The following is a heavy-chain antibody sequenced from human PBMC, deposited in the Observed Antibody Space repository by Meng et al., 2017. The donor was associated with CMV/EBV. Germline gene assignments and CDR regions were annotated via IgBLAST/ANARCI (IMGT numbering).Heavy chain of an antibody. D-gene: IGHD1-1*01. V-gene: IGHV3-21*04. CDR1: GFTFSSYS. J-gene: IGHJ4*02. Sequence: GESLKISCAASGFTFSSYSMNWVRQAPGKGLEWVSSISSSSSYIYYADSVKGRFTISRDNAKNSLYLQMNSLRAGDTAVYYCARDSLEPTGVGFDFWGQGTLVTVSS. CDR2: ISSSSSYI. CDR3: ARDSLEPTGVGFDF.